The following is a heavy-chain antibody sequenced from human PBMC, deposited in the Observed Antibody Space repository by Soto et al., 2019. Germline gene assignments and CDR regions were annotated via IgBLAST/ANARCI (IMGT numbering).Heavy chain of an antibody. Sequence: GGSLRLSCAASGFTFSDYYMSWIRQAPGKGLEWVSYISSSCSSIYYAGSGKGRFTSSRENAKNSLYLQMNSLRAEDTAVYYCARDRDDYGDYWDEYYYMDVWGKGTTVTVSS. CDR3: ARDRDDYGDYWDEYYYMDV. J-gene: IGHJ6*03. CDR1: GFTFSDYY. CDR2: ISSSCSSI. V-gene: IGHV3-11*01. D-gene: IGHD4-17*01.